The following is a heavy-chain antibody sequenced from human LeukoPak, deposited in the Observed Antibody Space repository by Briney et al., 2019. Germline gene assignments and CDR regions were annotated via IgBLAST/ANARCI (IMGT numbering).Heavy chain of an antibody. CDR1: GFTFSSYA. V-gene: IGHV3-30*04. J-gene: IGHJ3*02. D-gene: IGHD3-22*01. CDR2: ISYDGSNK. CDR3: ARDGRWVSSGSYGAFDI. Sequence: GGSLRLSCAASGFTFSSYAMHWVRQAPGKGLEWVAVISYDGSNKYYADSVKGRFTISRDNSKNTLYLQMNSLRAEDTAVYYCARDGRWVSSGSYGAFDIWGQGTMVTVSS.